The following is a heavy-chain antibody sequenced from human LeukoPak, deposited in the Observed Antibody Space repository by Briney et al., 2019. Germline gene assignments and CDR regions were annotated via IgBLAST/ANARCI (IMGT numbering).Heavy chain of an antibody. V-gene: IGHV3-7*01. D-gene: IGHD3-10*01. CDR2: IKHDASEKQDGSEK. CDR3: ARSGRGVDCFYFYMDV. J-gene: IGHJ6*03. Sequence: PGRTLRLSCAASGFAVCQYWMSWVRQAPGKGLEWVANIKHDASEKQDGSEKNYVDSVKGRFTITRDNAKNSLYLQMNSLRAEDTAVYYCARSGRGVDCFYFYMDVWGKGTTVTVSS. CDR1: GFAVCQYW.